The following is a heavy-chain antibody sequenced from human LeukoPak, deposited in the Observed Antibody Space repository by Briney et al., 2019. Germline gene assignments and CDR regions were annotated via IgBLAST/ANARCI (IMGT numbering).Heavy chain of an antibody. CDR3: ARHPTALVSYGFDP. D-gene: IGHD5-18*01. V-gene: IGHV4-31*03. Sequence: SQTLSLTCTVSGGSISSGGYYWSWIRQHPGKGLEWIGYIYYSGSTNYNPSLKSRVTISVDTSKNQFSLNLSSVTAADTAVYYCARHPTALVSYGFDPWGQGTLVTVSS. CDR2: IYYSGST. CDR1: GGSISSGGYY. J-gene: IGHJ5*02.